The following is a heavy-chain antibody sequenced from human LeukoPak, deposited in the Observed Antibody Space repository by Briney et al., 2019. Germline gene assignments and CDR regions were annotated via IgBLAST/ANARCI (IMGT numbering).Heavy chain of an antibody. J-gene: IGHJ2*01. D-gene: IGHD4-17*01. CDR2: TFPGGSDT. CDR1: GYSFTPYW. V-gene: IGHV5-51*01. Sequence: GESLKISCKDSGYSFTPYWIGWVRQMPGKGLEWMGITFPGGSDTKYSPPFQGLVTMSADRSTSTAYLQWNSLKASDTAMYYCVRHFHPAETTGGYFDLLGRGTLVTVSS. CDR3: VRHFHPAETTGGYFDL.